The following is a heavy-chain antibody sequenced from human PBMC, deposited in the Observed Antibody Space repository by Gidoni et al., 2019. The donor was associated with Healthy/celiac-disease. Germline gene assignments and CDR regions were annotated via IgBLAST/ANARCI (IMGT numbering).Heavy chain of an antibody. CDR2: IYHSGST. J-gene: IGHJ6*02. CDR3: ARDFPVAVAGTLYYYGMDV. V-gene: IGHV4-4*02. Sequence: LSLTCAVSGGSIGSSNWWSWVRQPPGKGLEWLGEIYHSGSTTYNPPLKSRVTISVDKSKNQFSLTLSSVTAADTAVYYCARDFPVAVAGTLYYYGMDVWGQGTTVTVSS. CDR1: GGSIGSSNW. D-gene: IGHD6-19*01.